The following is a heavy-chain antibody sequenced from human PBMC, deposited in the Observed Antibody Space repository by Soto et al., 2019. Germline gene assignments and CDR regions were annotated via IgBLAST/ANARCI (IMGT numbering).Heavy chain of an antibody. CDR2: IWYDGSNK. CDR3: ASEYCSGGSCYYYGMDV. Sequence: QVQLVESGGGVAQPGRSLRLSCAASGFTFSSYGMHWVRQAPGKGLEWVAVIWYDGSNKYYADSVKGRFTISRDNSKNTVYLQMNSLRDEDTAVYYCASEYCSGGSCYYYGMDVWGQGTTVTVSS. V-gene: IGHV3-33*01. CDR1: GFTFSSYG. J-gene: IGHJ6*02. D-gene: IGHD2-15*01.